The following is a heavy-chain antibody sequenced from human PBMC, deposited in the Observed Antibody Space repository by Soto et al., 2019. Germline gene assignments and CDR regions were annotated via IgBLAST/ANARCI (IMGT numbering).Heavy chain of an antibody. Sequence: PGGSLRLSCAASGFTFSSYEMNWVRQAPGKGLEWVSYISSSGSTIYYADSVKGRFTISRDNAKNSLYLQMNSLRAEDTAVYYCARLEGVLLLWFGEPNYGMDVWGQGTTVTVSS. J-gene: IGHJ6*02. V-gene: IGHV3-48*03. D-gene: IGHD3-10*01. CDR3: ARLEGVLLLWFGEPNYGMDV. CDR1: GFTFSSYE. CDR2: ISSSGSTI.